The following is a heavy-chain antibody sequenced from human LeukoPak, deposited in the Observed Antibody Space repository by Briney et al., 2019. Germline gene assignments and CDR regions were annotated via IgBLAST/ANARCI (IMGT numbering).Heavy chain of an antibody. CDR1: GFAFNKYW. Sequence: GGSLRLSCAASGFAFNKYWMSWVRQPPGKGLEWVANMNEDGSEKNYVGSVKGRFTISRDNAQDSLYLQMNSLRAEDTAVYYCARDRGYSNFDYWGQGTLLTVSS. J-gene: IGHJ4*02. V-gene: IGHV3-7*01. D-gene: IGHD4-11*01. CDR2: MNEDGSEK. CDR3: ARDRGYSNFDY.